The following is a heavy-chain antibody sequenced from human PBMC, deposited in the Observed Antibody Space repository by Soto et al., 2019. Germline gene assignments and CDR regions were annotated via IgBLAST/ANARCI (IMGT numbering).Heavy chain of an antibody. CDR2: IKQDGSEK. CDR3: ARDIELEYSSSSDGMDV. Sequence: HPGGSLRLSCAASGFTFSSYWMSWVRQAPGKGLEWVANIKQDGSEKYYVDSVKGRFTISRDNAKNSLYLQMNSLRAEDTAVYYCARDIELEYSSSSDGMDVWGQGTTVTVSS. D-gene: IGHD6-6*01. V-gene: IGHV3-7*01. J-gene: IGHJ6*02. CDR1: GFTFSSYW.